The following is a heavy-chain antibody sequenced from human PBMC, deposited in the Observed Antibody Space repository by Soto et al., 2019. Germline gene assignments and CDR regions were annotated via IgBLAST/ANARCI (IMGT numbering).Heavy chain of an antibody. J-gene: IGHJ4*02. CDR2: ISTYNGDT. D-gene: IGHD2-15*01. CDR1: GCTCSSYG. V-gene: IGHV1-18*01. Sequence: QVQLVQSGAEVKKPWASVKVSCKASGCTCSSYGISWVRQAPGQGLEWMGWISTYNGDTNYAQNFQGRVTMTTDTSTSTAYMELRSLRSDDTAVYYCARDDCSGATCYLGDYWGQGTLVTVSS. CDR3: ARDDCSGATCYLGDY.